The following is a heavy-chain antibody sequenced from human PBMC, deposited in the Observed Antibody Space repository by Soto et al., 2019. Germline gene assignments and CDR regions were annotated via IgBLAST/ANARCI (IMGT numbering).Heavy chain of an antibody. CDR1: GCTFTRYA. V-gene: IGHV1-3*01. Sequence: XSVKVSCKASGCTFTRYAMHWVRQAPGQXLEWMGWINDXNGNKXYSQKFKGRVXXTRDTYAXXDYMELRSMGSEDTAVYYCARSLGRVAEAGPDYWGQGTLVTVSS. D-gene: IGHD6-13*01. CDR2: INDXNGNK. J-gene: IGHJ4*02. CDR3: ARSLGRVAEAGPDY.